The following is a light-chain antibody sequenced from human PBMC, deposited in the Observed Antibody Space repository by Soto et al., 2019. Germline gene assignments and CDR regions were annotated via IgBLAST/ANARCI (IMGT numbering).Light chain of an antibody. CDR1: TGAVTSGHY. V-gene: IGLV7-46*01. CDR2: DTS. CDR3: LLSHGGANGG. Sequence: QAVVTQEPSLTVSPGGTVTLTCGSSTGAVTSGHYPYWFQQKPGQAPRTLIYDTSNRYSWTPARVSGSLLGGTAALTLSGAQPEDEAEYYCLLSHGGANGGFGGGTELT. J-gene: IGLJ3*02.